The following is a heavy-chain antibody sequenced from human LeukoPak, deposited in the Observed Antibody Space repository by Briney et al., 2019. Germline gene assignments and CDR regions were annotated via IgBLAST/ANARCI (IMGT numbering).Heavy chain of an antibody. CDR3: ARYSSSHYYFDY. Sequence: ASVKVSCKASGGTFSSYAISWVRQAPGQGLEWMGGIIPIFGTANYAQKFQGRVTITADESTSTAYMELSSLRSEDTAVYYCARYSSSHYYFDYWGQGTLVTVSS. J-gene: IGHJ4*02. CDR2: IIPIFGTA. V-gene: IGHV1-69*01. D-gene: IGHD6-6*01. CDR1: GGTFSSYA.